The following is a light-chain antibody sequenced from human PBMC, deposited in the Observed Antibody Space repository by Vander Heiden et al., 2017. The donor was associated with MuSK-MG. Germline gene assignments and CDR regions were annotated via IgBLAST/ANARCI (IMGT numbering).Light chain of an antibody. J-gene: IGKJ5*01. Sequence: DIVMTQSPLSLYVTPGEPASISCRSSQSLLNSKGYNYLDWYLQKPGQSPQLLIYLGSNRASGVPDRFSGSASGTDFTLKISRVEAEDVGVYYCMQTLQTPITFGQGTRLEIK. V-gene: IGKV2-28*01. CDR2: LGS. CDR3: MQTLQTPIT. CDR1: QSLLNSKGYNY.